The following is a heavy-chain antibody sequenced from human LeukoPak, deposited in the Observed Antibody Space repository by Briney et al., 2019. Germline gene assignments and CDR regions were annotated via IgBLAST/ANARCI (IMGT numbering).Heavy chain of an antibody. Sequence: GGSLRLSCAAAGFTFSSYSMNWVRQAPGKGLEWVSYISSSSSTIYYADSVKGRFTISRANAKNSLYLQMNSLRAEDTAVYYCARGPFYGDYVGGAFDIWGQGTMVTVSS. J-gene: IGHJ3*02. V-gene: IGHV3-48*01. D-gene: IGHD4-17*01. CDR2: ISSSSSTI. CDR3: ARGPFYGDYVGGAFDI. CDR1: GFTFSSYS.